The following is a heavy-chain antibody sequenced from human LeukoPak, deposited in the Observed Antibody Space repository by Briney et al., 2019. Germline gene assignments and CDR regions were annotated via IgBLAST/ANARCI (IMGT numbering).Heavy chain of an antibody. CDR3: ARAGDYYSTGDC. CDR1: GFTLSEHY. CDR2: IRNKDNDDNT. Sequence: PGGSLRLSCAAAGFTLSEHYIDWVRQAPGKGLEWVARIRNKDNDDNTEYAASVKGRFTISRDDSKNSLFLQMNYLKTEDTAVYYCARAGDYYSTGDCWGQGTLVTVSS. J-gene: IGHJ4*02. D-gene: IGHD3-22*01. V-gene: IGHV3-72*01.